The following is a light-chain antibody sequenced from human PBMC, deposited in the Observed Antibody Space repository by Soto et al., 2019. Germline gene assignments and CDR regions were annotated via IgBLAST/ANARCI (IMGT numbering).Light chain of an antibody. V-gene: IGLV1-40*01. J-gene: IGLJ1*01. CDR1: SSNIGPTYD. Sequence: QSVLTQPPSVSGAPGQRVTISCTGSSSNIGPTYDVHWYQQLPGTAPKLLIYANTNRPSGVPDRFSGAKSGTSASLAITGRQAEDEADYCCQSYDSSRSGYVFGTGTKVTVL. CDR3: QSYDSSRSGYV. CDR2: ANT.